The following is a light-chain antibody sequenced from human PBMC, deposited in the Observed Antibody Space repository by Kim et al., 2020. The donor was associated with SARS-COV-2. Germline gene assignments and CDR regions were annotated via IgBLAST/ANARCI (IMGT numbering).Light chain of an antibody. J-gene: IGKJ4*02. Sequence: SPGERATLSSRASQSVDNYLPWYQQKPGQAPRLLISDASNRAAGIPARFWGSGSGTDFTLIISSVEPEDYAVYYCQQRSNRPPLTFGGGTKVDIK. V-gene: IGKV3-11*01. CDR1: QSVDNY. CDR3: QQRSNRPPLT. CDR2: DAS.